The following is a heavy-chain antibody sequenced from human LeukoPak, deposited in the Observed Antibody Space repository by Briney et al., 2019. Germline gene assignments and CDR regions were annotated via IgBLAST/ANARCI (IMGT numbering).Heavy chain of an antibody. Sequence: GGSLRLSCAASGLTFSSYWMHWVRQAPGKGLVWVSRINSDGSSTSYADSVKGRFTISRDNAKNTLYLQMNSLRAEDTAVYYCARARTIFGVVITGYYYYMDAWGKGTTVTVSS. CDR3: ARARTIFGVVITGYYYYMDA. CDR2: INSDGSST. D-gene: IGHD3-3*01. J-gene: IGHJ6*03. V-gene: IGHV3-74*01. CDR1: GLTFSSYW.